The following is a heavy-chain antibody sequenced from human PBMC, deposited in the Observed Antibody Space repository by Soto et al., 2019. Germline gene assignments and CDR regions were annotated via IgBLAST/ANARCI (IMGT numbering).Heavy chain of an antibody. CDR1: GYTFTRYG. CDR2: ISGYNGDT. V-gene: IGHV1-18*01. Sequence: QGPLVQSGAEVKKPGASVKVSCKASGYTFTRYGISWVRQAPGQGLEWMGWISGYNGDTNYAQKLQGRVTMAIDTSTSTAYMELRSLTSDDTAVYYCAKNGQLPYYDYGMDVWGQGTTVTGSS. CDR3: AKNGQLPYYDYGMDV. D-gene: IGHD1-1*01. J-gene: IGHJ6*02.